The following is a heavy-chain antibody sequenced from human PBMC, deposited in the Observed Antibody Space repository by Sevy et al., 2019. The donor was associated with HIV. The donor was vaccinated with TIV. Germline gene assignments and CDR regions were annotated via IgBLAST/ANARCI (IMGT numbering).Heavy chain of an antibody. D-gene: IGHD5-18*01. CDR2: INEDGGRL. J-gene: IGHJ4*02. CDR3: ARDRAYSALDY. Sequence: GGSLILSCVASGFTFSDSWMTWVRQAPGKGLERIAFINEDGGRLGYVDSVRGRFTISRENTKNSLYLQMNSLRAEDTAVYFCARDRAYSALDYWGQGTLVTVSS. CDR1: GFTFSDSW. V-gene: IGHV3-7*01.